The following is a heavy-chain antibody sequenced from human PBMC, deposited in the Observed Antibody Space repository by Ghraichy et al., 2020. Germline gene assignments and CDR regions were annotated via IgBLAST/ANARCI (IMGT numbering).Heavy chain of an antibody. CDR2: ITGSST. CDR3: ATQYSSGWGVYYFDF. CDR1: GFTSSRIA. Sequence: GESLKTSCAASGFTSSRIAMSWVRQAPGKGLEWVSSITGSSTNYADSVKGRFSISRDDSMNTLYLEMNSLRADDDTAVYYCATQYSSGWGVYYFDFWGQGTLVSVSS. V-gene: IGHV3-23*01. J-gene: IGHJ4*02. D-gene: IGHD6-19*01.